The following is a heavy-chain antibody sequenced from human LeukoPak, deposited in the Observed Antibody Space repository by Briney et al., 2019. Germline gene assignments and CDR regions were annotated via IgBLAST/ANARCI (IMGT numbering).Heavy chain of an antibody. Sequence: WASVKVSCKASGYTFTSYGISWVRQAPGQGLEWMGWSSAYNGNTNYAQKLQGRVTMTTDTSTSTAYMELRSLRSDDTAVYYCARGGNSGWRTPNDDYWGQGTLVTVSS. J-gene: IGHJ4*02. V-gene: IGHV1-18*01. CDR1: GYTFTSYG. D-gene: IGHD6-19*01. CDR3: ARGGNSGWRTPNDDY. CDR2: SSAYNGNT.